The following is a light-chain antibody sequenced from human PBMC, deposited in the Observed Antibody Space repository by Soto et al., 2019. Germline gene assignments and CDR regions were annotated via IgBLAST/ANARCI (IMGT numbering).Light chain of an antibody. CDR1: QSISTY. V-gene: IGKV1-39*01. CDR3: QQSDSTPYT. J-gene: IGKJ2*01. CDR2: AAS. Sequence: DIQMTQSPSSLSTSVGDRVTITCRASQSISTYLNWYQQKPGKAPKLLIYAASSLQSGVPSTFSGSGSWTDFTLTISSLQPEDFATYYCQQSDSTPYTFGQGTKLELK.